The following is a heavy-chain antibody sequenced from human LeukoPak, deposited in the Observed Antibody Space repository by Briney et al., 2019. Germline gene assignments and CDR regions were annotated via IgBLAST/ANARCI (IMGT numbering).Heavy chain of an antibody. CDR1: GKTLSDLS. CDR2: SDPEDGER. CDR3: VTGFTTMAVDYFDY. Sequence: ASVKVSCKVSGKTLSDLSIHWLRQPPGKGLEWLGGSDPEDGERIYAQMFQGRVTMTEETSIDTAYMELSSLRSEDTAVYYCVTGFTTMAVDYFDYWGQGTLVTVSP. J-gene: IGHJ4*02. V-gene: IGHV1-24*01. D-gene: IGHD5-18*01.